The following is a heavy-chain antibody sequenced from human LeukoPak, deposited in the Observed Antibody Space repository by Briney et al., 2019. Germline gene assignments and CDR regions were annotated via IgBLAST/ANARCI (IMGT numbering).Heavy chain of an antibody. CDR3: ARAPKLGYCSGGSCYPLYYYYYGMDV. Sequence: SETLSLTCAVYGGSFSGYYWSWIRQPPGKGLEWIGEINHSGSTNYNPSLKSRVTISVDTSKNQFSLKLSSVTAADTAVYYCARAPKLGYCSGGSCYPLYYYYYGMDVWGQGTTVTVSS. D-gene: IGHD2-15*01. CDR2: INHSGST. CDR1: GGSFSGYY. V-gene: IGHV4-34*01. J-gene: IGHJ6*02.